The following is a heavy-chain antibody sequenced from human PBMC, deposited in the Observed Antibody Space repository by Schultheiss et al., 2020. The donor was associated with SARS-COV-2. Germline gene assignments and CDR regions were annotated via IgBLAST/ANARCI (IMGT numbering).Heavy chain of an antibody. Sequence: GGSLRLSCAASGFTFSSYEMNWVRQAPGKGLEWVSYISSSSSTIYYADSVKGRFTISRDNAKNSLYLQMNSLRDEDTAVYYCASEPFYDLRMDVWGQGTTVTVSS. CDR1: GFTFSSYE. V-gene: IGHV3-48*02. J-gene: IGHJ6*02. CDR2: ISSSSSTI. D-gene: IGHD5/OR15-5a*01. CDR3: ASEPFYDLRMDV.